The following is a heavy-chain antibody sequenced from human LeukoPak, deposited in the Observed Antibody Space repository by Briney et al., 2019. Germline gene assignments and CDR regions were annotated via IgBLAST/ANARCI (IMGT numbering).Heavy chain of an antibody. CDR1: GFTFRNYG. CDR3: ATARVVGSSWYLED. D-gene: IGHD6-13*01. CDR2: IWYDGSNK. J-gene: IGHJ4*02. V-gene: IGHV3-33*03. Sequence: SGGSLRLSCATSGFTFRNYGMHWVRQAPGKGLEWVAVIWYDGSNKYYDDSVKGRFTISRDNSKNTLYLQMNSLRADDTAVYYCATARVVGSSWYLEDWGQGTLVTVSS.